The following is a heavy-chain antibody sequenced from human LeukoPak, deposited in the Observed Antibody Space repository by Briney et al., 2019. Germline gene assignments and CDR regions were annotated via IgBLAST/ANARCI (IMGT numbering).Heavy chain of an antibody. CDR1: GFTFSNYW. J-gene: IGHJ4*02. Sequence: PGGSLRLSCVASGFTFSNYWMNWVRQAPGKGLAWVSRINSDGRIINYADSVKGRFTISRDNAKNTLYLQMNSLRSEDTAVYYCTRSMTAGSSLWGYWGQGSLVTVSS. CDR2: INSDGRII. CDR3: TRSMTAGSSLWGY. V-gene: IGHV3-74*01. D-gene: IGHD6-19*01.